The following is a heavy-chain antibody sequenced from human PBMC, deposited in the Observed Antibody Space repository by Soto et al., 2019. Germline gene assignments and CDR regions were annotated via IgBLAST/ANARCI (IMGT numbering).Heavy chain of an antibody. V-gene: IGHV3-23*01. CDR2: VSGSGTNS. J-gene: IGHJ4*02. CDR1: GFTFRSYA. Sequence: GGSLRLSCAASGFTFRSYAMHWVRQTPGKGLEWVSGVSGSGTNSYFAESVKGRFTVSRDNSKNTFYLEMTGLKGDDTAVYYCAKGRSSAPDYFFDYWGQGILVTVSS. D-gene: IGHD3-10*01. CDR3: AKGRSSAPDYFFDY.